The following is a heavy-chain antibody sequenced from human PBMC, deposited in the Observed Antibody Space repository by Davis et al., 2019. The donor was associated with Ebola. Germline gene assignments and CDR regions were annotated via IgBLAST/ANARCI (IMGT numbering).Heavy chain of an antibody. Sequence: GESLKISCAASGFTFSSYTMNWVRQAPGKGLEWVSYINTFSSTIYYADSVKGRFTISRDNAKNSLHLQMGSLRDEDTAVYYCARGPSHYGTSESRKNWFDRWGQGTLVTVSS. V-gene: IGHV3-48*02. J-gene: IGHJ5*02. CDR2: INTFSSTI. CDR3: ARGPSHYGTSESRKNWFDR. D-gene: IGHD4-17*01. CDR1: GFTFSSYT.